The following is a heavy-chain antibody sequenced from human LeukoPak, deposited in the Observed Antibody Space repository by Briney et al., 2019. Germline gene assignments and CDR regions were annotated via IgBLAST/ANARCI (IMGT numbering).Heavy chain of an antibody. V-gene: IGHV3-30*04. CDR2: ISYDGSYK. D-gene: IGHD3-22*01. J-gene: IGHJ3*02. CDR1: GFTFSSYA. CDR3: ARDRTRSSYYDSSGYYYNYGAFDI. Sequence: GGSLRLSCAASGFTFSSYAMHWVRQAPGKGLEWVAVISYDGSYKYYADSVKGRFTISRDNSKNTLYLQMNSLRAEDTAVYYCARDRTRSSYYDSSGYYYNYGAFDIWGQGTMVTVSS.